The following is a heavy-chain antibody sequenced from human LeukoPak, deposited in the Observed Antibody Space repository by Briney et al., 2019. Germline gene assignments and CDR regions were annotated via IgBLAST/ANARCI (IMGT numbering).Heavy chain of an antibody. Sequence: PGGSLRPSCAASGFTFDDYAMHWVRQAPGKGLEWVSGISWNSGSIGYADSVKGRFTISRDNAKNSLYLQMNSLRAEDMALYYCAKGIAAAGYDAFDIWGQGTMVTVSS. D-gene: IGHD6-13*01. CDR1: GFTFDDYA. CDR2: ISWNSGSI. V-gene: IGHV3-9*03. J-gene: IGHJ3*02. CDR3: AKGIAAAGYDAFDI.